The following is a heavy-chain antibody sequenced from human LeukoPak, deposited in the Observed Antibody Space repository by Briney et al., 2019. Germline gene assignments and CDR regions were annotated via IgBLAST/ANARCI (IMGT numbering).Heavy chain of an antibody. Sequence: SETLSLTCGVNGGSFSGYYWNWIRQTPGKGLEWIGEINHSGSTNYNPSLKRRVTISVDTSQKQFSLRLTSVTAADTAVFYCARGRTGYQLLPTKKDYSYYYMDVWGKGTTVTVSS. CDR2: INHSGST. V-gene: IGHV4-34*01. J-gene: IGHJ6*03. CDR1: GGSFSGYY. CDR3: ARGRTGYQLLPTKKDYSYYYMDV. D-gene: IGHD2-2*01.